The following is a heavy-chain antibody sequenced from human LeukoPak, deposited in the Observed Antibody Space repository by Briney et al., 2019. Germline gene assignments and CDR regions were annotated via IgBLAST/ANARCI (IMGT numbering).Heavy chain of an antibody. CDR1: GGTFSSYA. D-gene: IGHD2-2*03. Sequence: ASVKVSCKASGGTFSSYAISWVRQAPGQGLEWMGGIIPIFGTANYAQKFQGRVTITADESTSTAYMELSSLRSEDTAVYYCARDGYCSSTSCRNSYYYYYMDVWGKGTTVTVSS. J-gene: IGHJ6*03. V-gene: IGHV1-69*13. CDR3: ARDGYCSSTSCRNSYYYYYMDV. CDR2: IIPIFGTA.